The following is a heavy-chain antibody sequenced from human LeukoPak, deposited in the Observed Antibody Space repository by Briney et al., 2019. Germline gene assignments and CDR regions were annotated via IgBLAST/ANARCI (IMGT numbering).Heavy chain of an antibody. Sequence: GGSLRLSCAASGFTVRTNYMNWVRQAPGKGLEWVSSIGSTSTYMYYADSMKGRFTISRDPAKNSLYLQMNSLRPEDTAVYFCARLLGQGDGYKAFDWWGQGTLVTVSS. V-gene: IGHV3-21*01. D-gene: IGHD5-24*01. CDR3: ARLLGQGDGYKAFDW. CDR1: GFTVRTNY. CDR2: IGSTSTYM. J-gene: IGHJ4*02.